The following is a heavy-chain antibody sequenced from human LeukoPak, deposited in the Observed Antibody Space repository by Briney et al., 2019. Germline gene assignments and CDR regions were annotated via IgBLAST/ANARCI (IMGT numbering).Heavy chain of an antibody. CDR1: GFTFSSYA. V-gene: IGHV3-23*01. CDR2: ISDGGST. D-gene: IGHD3-3*01. Sequence: PGGSLRLSCAASGFTFSSYAMSWVRQAPGKGLEWLSTISDGGSTFYADSVKGRFTISRDNSKNTVSLQMNSLRAEDTAVYYCAKDVLRFLEWLLPFDPWGQGTLVTVSS. CDR3: AKDVLRFLEWLLPFDP. J-gene: IGHJ5*02.